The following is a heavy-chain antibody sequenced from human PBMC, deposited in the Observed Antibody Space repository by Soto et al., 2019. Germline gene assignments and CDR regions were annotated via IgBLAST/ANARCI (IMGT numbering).Heavy chain of an antibody. Sequence: SETLSLTCTVSGGSITSGAYYWGWIRQSPVKGLEWIGSIYYTGRTYDNPSPKSRVTISVDTSKNQFSLNLSSVTAADTAVYHCARHEKVHYVFSSVFYGWFDPWGQEPQVTVP. D-gene: IGHD3-3*01. CDR2: IYYTGRT. J-gene: IGHJ5*02. CDR1: GGSITSGAYY. V-gene: IGHV4-39*01. CDR3: ARHEKVHYVFSSVFYGWFDP.